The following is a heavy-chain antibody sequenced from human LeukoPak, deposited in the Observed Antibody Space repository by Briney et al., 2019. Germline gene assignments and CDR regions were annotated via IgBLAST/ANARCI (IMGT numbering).Heavy chain of an antibody. V-gene: IGHV3-30-3*01. J-gene: IGHJ6*04. CDR3: AGEDIVVVPAAMGPNTEAGTYHYYGMDV. CDR2: ISYDGSNK. D-gene: IGHD2-2*01. Sequence: PGGSLRLSCAASGFTFSSYAMHWVRQAPGKGLEWVAVISYDGSNKYYADSVKGRFTISRDNSKNTLYLQMNSLRAEDTAVYYCAGEDIVVVPAAMGPNTEAGTYHYYGMDVWGKGTTVTVSS. CDR1: GFTFSSYA.